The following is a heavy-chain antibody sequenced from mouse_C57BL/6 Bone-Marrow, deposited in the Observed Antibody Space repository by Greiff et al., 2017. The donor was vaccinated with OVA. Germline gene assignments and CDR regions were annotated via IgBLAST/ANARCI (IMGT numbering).Heavy chain of an antibody. D-gene: IGHD4-1*01. Sequence: VKLVESGPGLVAPSQSLSITCTVSGFSLTSYGVDWVRQSPGKGLEWLGVIWGVGSTNYNSALKSRLSISKDNSKSQVFLKMNSLQTDDTAMYYCASERTGTSFAYWGQGTLVTVSA. CDR1: GFSLTSYG. CDR2: IWGVGST. V-gene: IGHV2-6*01. J-gene: IGHJ3*01. CDR3: ASERTGTSFAY.